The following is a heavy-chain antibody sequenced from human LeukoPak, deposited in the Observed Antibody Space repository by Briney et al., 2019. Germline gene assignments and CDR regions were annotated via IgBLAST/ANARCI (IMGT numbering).Heavy chain of an antibody. Sequence: GGSLRLSCATPRFTFTDYPMNWVRQAPGKGLEWDSNIRTTAEGANYAYYADSVKGRVTISRDDAKNTLYLHMNSLRDDGTLVYHAETDKRYAFDYWGQGILVTVSS. CDR1: RFTFTDYP. D-gene: IGHD3-9*01. CDR2: IRTTAEGANYA. CDR3: ETDKRYAFDY. V-gene: IGHV3-48*02. J-gene: IGHJ4*02.